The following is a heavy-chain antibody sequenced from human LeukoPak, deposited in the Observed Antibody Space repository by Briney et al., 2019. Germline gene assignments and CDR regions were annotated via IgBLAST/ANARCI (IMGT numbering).Heavy chain of an antibody. CDR2: IYSGGST. D-gene: IGHD2-21*02. Sequence: GGSLRLSCAASGFTVSSNYMSWVRQAPGKGLEWVSVIYSGGSTYYADSVKGRFTISRDNSKNTLYLQMNSLRAEDTAVYYCARYTWGLNAFDIWGQGTMVTVSS. CDR1: GFTVSSNY. CDR3: ARYTWGLNAFDI. J-gene: IGHJ3*02. V-gene: IGHV3-53*01.